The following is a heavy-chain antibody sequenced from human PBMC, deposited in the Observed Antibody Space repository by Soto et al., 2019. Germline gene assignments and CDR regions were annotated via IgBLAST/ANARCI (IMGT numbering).Heavy chain of an antibody. V-gene: IGHV3-23*01. J-gene: IGHJ4*02. Sequence: EVQLLESGGGLVQPGGSLRLSCAASEFSFSSYAMRWVRQAPGTGLEWVSTISVSGGSTYYPDSVKGRFTISRDNSKNTLYLQRHSLGVEDTEVYYWAIHSSGWYGDYFDYWGQGSMVSVSS. D-gene: IGHD6-19*01. CDR1: EFSFSSYA. CDR3: AIHSSGWYGDYFDY. CDR2: ISVSGGST.